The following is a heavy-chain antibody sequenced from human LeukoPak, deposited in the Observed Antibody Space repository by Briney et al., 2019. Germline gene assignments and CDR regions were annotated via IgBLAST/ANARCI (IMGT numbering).Heavy chain of an antibody. CDR3: ARGIYCRGGSCHSVYFDS. Sequence: GGSLRLSCAASGFTFSDFSMHWVRQAPGKGLEWVSLISSNAAKIYYADSVKGRFTISRDNSKNTLYLQMSGLTVEDSALYYCARGIYCRGGSCHSVYFDSWGQGTLVTVSS. V-gene: IGHV3-30*04. CDR2: ISSNAAKI. J-gene: IGHJ4*02. D-gene: IGHD2-15*01. CDR1: GFTFSDFS.